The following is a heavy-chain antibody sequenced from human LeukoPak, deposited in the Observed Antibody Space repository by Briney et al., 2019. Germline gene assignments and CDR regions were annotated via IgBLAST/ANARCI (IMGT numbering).Heavy chain of an antibody. CDR1: GHTFTSYD. D-gene: IGHD2-2*02. CDR2: MNPNSGNT. Sequence: GASVKVSCKASGHTFTSYDINWVRQATGQGLEWMGWMNPNSGNTGYAQKFQGRVTITRDTSISTAYMELSGLRSEDTAVYFCARDCSRTSCYTRFDYWGQGTLVTVSS. J-gene: IGHJ4*02. V-gene: IGHV1-8*01. CDR3: ARDCSRTSCYTRFDY.